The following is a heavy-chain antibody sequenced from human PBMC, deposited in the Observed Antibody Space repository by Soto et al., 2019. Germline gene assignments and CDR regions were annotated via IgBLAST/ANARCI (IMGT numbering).Heavy chain of an antibody. CDR2: IYNSGST. Sequence: QVQLQESGPRLVKPSESLSLTCAVSGDSIKTYYWYWIRQPPGKGLEWIGYIYNSGSTNYNPSLENRVTISVDTSKHQFSLELNSVTAAATAVYYCARAAYVGWLQLDYWGQGVLVTVSS. J-gene: IGHJ4*02. V-gene: IGHV4-59*01. CDR3: ARAAYVGWLQLDY. D-gene: IGHD3-16*01. CDR1: GDSIKTYY.